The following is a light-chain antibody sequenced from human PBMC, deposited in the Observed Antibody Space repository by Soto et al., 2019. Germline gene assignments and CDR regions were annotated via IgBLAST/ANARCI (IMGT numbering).Light chain of an antibody. J-gene: IGKJ1*01. CDR1: RSLDSGQ. CDR2: DAL. CDR3: QQYGSSPPT. V-gene: IGKV3-20*01. Sequence: IMLTQSPGALSLSQRERENLRCRASRSLDSGQLAWYQQKVGRAPRLLIHDALMRATGIPDRFSGSGSGTEFTLTISRLEPEDFAVYYCQQYGSSPPTFGQGTKVDI.